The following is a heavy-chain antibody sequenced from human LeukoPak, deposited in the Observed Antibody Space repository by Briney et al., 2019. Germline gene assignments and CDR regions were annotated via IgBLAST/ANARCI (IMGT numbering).Heavy chain of an antibody. CDR1: GGSISSSNYY. CDR3: ARDPGGGIVGATGMDWYFDL. J-gene: IGHJ2*01. CDR2: IYYSGST. Sequence: SETLSLTCTVSGGSISSSNYYWGWLRQPPGKGLEWIGSIYYSGSTYYNPSLKSRVTISVDTSKNQFSLKLSSVTAADTAVYYCARDPGGGIVGATGMDWYFDLWGRGTLVTVSS. V-gene: IGHV4-39*07. D-gene: IGHD1-26*01.